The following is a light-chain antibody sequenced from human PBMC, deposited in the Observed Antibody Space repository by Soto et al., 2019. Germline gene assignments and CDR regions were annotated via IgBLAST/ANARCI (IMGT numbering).Light chain of an antibody. CDR1: QSISTY. J-gene: IGKJ4*01. V-gene: IGKV1-39*01. CDR2: AAS. CDR3: QQSYSTPLT. Sequence: DIQLTQSPSPLSASVGDRVAITCLASQSISTYLNWYQQKPGKAPKVLIYAASNLQSGVPPRFSGSGSGTEFTLTISSLQPDDFATYYCQQSYSTPLTFGGGTKVDIK.